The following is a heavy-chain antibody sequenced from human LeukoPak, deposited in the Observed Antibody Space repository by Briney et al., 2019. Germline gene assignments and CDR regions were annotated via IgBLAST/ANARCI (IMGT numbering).Heavy chain of an antibody. J-gene: IGHJ4*02. CDR2: ISGSGGST. CDR3: AKDQTVAGDFDY. Sequence: GGSLRLSCAASGFTFSRYAMSWVRQAPGKGLEWVSAISGSGGSTYYADSVSGRFTISRDNSKNTLYLQMNSLRAEDTAVYYCAKDQTVAGDFDYWGQGTLVTVSS. D-gene: IGHD6-19*01. CDR1: GFTFSRYA. V-gene: IGHV3-23*01.